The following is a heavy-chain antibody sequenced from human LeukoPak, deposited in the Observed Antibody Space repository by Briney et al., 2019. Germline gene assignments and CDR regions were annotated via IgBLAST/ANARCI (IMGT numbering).Heavy chain of an antibody. Sequence: GGSLRLSCAASGFTFSSYAMSWVRQAPGKGLEWVSAISGSGGSTYYADSVRGRFTLSRDNSKRTLYLQTNSLRAEDTVVYYCAKDYYDSSGSYWGQGTLVTVSS. CDR1: GFTFSSYA. CDR2: ISGSGGST. D-gene: IGHD3-22*01. CDR3: AKDYYDSSGSY. V-gene: IGHV3-23*01. J-gene: IGHJ4*02.